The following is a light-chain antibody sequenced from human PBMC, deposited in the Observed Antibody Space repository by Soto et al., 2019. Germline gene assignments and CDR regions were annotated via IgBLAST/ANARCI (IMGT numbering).Light chain of an antibody. CDR1: QSFRGL. V-gene: IGKV3-11*01. Sequence: EVVLTQSPVNLSLSPGERATLSCRASQSFRGLLAWYQQKPGQAPRLLIYDAYNRATGIPPRFSGCGSGTDFTLTISSLEPEDYAVYYCQQRHMWPITFGQGTRLEIK. CDR2: DAY. CDR3: QQRHMWPIT. J-gene: IGKJ5*01.